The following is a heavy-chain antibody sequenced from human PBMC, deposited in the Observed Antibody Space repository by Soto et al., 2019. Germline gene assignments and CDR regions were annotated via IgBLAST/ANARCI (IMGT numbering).Heavy chain of an antibody. J-gene: IGHJ4*02. D-gene: IGHD3-10*01. CDR2: INPNSGGT. CDR1: GYTFTGYY. CDR3: ASLYYYGSGSYYFDY. V-gene: IGHV1-2*02. Sequence: APVKVSCKASGYTFTGYYMHWVRQAPGQGLEWMGWINPNSGGTNYAQKFQGRVTMTRDTSISTAYMELSRLRSDDTAVYYCASLYYYGSGSYYFDYWGQGTLVTVSS.